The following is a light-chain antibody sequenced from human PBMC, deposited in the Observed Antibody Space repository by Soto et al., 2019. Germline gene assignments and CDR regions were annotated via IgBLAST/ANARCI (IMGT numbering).Light chain of an antibody. V-gene: IGKV1-39*01. J-gene: IGKJ1*01. Sequence: DIQMTQSPSSLSASVGDRVTITCRSTENIPGYLSWYQQKPGKAPKLLIYAASTLQRGVPSRFSGSGSGTDFTLTISSLQPEDFVTYYCQQSYNVPRTFGQGTKVEIK. CDR3: QQSYNVPRT. CDR2: AAS. CDR1: ENIPGY.